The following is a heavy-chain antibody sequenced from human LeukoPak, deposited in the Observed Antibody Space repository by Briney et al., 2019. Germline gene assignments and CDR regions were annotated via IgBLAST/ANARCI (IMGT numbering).Heavy chain of an antibody. J-gene: IGHJ4*02. V-gene: IGHV3-53*01. Sequence: GGSLRLSCAASGFTVSSNYMSWVRQAPGKGLEWVSVIYSGGSTYYADSVKGRFTISRDNSKNTLYLQMNSLRAEDTAVYYCARGWGGSSWPFDYWGQGTLVTVSS. CDR2: IYSGGST. D-gene: IGHD6-13*01. CDR3: ARGWGGSSWPFDY. CDR1: GFTVSSNY.